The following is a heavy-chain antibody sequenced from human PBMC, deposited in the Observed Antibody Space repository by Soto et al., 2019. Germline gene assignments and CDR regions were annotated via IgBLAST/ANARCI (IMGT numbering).Heavy chain of an antibody. V-gene: IGHV1-18*01. CDR1: GYTFTSYG. J-gene: IGHJ5*02. CDR2: MSTYNGKT. Sequence: QVQLIQSGGDVKKPGASVKVSCKASGYTFTSYGIIWVRQGPGQGLEWLGWMSTYNGKTKYTQTLQGRVTMTTDTSTTTTCMEVRDLISADTAVYYCARDPFWVRAPVEIAGWFDLWGQGTLVRVSS. CDR3: ARDPFWVRAPVEIAGWFDL. D-gene: IGHD3-10*01.